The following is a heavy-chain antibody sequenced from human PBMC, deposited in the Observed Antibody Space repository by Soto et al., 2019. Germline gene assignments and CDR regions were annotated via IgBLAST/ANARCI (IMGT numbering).Heavy chain of an antibody. D-gene: IGHD3-10*01. J-gene: IGHJ4*02. CDR1: RFTFTDYW. CDR2: IDIGGTGT. V-gene: IGHV3-74*03. Sequence: GSLRLSFTASRFTFTDYWIHWVRQAPGKGLVWVSGIDIGGTGTEYADSVKGRFTISRDYARNSLYLQMDSLRVEDTAVYYWVRGGAARPDYWGQGTLVTVSS. CDR3: VRGGAARPDY.